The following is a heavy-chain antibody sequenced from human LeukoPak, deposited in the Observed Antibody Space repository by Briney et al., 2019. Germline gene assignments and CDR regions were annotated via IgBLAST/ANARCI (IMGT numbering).Heavy chain of an antibody. J-gene: IGHJ4*02. V-gene: IGHV4-34*01. D-gene: IGHD3-16*01. CDR3: ARGWPGGAVYY. CDR2: INHSGST. CDR1: GGSFSGYY. Sequence: SETLSLTCAVYGGSFSGYYWSWIRQLPGKGLEWIGEINHSGSTNYNPSLKSRVTISVDTSKNQFSLKLSSVTAADTAVYYCARGWPGGAVYYWGQGTLVTVSS.